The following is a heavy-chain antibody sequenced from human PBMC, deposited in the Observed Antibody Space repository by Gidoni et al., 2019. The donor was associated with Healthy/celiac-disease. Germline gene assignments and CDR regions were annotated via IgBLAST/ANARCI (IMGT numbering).Heavy chain of an antibody. Sequence: QVQLQESGPGLVKPSETLSLTCAVSGYSISSGYYWGWIRQPPGKGLEWIGSIYHSGSTYYNTSLKSRVTISVDTSKNQFSLKLSSVTAADTAVYYCASSCSGYYLLDYWGQGTLVTVSS. V-gene: IGHV4-38-2*01. J-gene: IGHJ4*02. CDR1: GYSISSGYY. CDR2: IYHSGST. CDR3: ASSCSGYYLLDY. D-gene: IGHD3-22*01.